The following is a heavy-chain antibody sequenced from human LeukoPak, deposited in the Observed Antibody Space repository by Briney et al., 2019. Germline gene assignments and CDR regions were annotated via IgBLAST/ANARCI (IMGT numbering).Heavy chain of an antibody. D-gene: IGHD3-16*01. CDR2: INGRGDNT. V-gene: IGHV3-23*01. CDR3: AKERVYPGFNLFDP. J-gene: IGHJ5*02. Sequence: GGSLSLSCAASGFTFSSYALNWVRQAPGKGLEWVSAINGRGDNTNYADSVKARFTISRDNSKSTLFLQMNSLRAEDTAIYYCAKERVYPGFNLFDPWGQGTLVTVSS. CDR1: GFTFSSYA.